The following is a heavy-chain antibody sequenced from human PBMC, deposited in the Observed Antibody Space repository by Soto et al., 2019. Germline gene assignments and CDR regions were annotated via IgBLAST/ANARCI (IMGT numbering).Heavy chain of an antibody. J-gene: IGHJ5*02. CDR2: IYYSGST. CDR3: ARGYCSGGSCYAPRNNWFDP. D-gene: IGHD2-15*01. CDR1: GGSVSSGSYY. Sequence: QVQLQESGPGLVKPSETLSLTCTVSGGSVSSGSYYWSWIRQPPGKGLEWIGYIYYSGSTNYNPSLRGRVTISVDTSKNQFSLKLSSVTAADTAVYYCARGYCSGGSCYAPRNNWFDPWGQGTLVTVSS. V-gene: IGHV4-61*01.